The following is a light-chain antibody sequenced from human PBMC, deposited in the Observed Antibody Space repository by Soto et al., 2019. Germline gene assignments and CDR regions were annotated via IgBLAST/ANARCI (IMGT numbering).Light chain of an antibody. V-gene: IGKV3-11*01. Sequence: EIVLTQSPGTLSLSPWERATLSCRAIQSVSSSYLAWYQQKPGQPPRLLIYDASKRATGIPPRFSGSGSTTDSTLTISSLEPEDFAVYYCHQRGNGPPWTFGQGTKVDI. J-gene: IGKJ1*01. CDR1: QSVSSSY. CDR2: DAS. CDR3: HQRGNGPPWT.